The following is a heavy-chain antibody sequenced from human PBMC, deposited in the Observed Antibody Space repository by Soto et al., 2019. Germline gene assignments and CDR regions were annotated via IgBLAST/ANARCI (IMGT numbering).Heavy chain of an antibody. Sequence: EVQLVESGGGLVQPGGSLRLACAASGFTFSTYWMHWVRQAPGEGLVWVSRTSSDGSSTTYADSVKGRFTVSRDNAKNTLYRQMNSLRAEDTAVYYCARGGQDLPGYWGQGTLVTFSS. J-gene: IGHJ4*02. CDR3: ARGGQDLPGY. V-gene: IGHV3-74*01. CDR2: TSSDGSST. CDR1: GFTFSTYW. D-gene: IGHD7-27*01.